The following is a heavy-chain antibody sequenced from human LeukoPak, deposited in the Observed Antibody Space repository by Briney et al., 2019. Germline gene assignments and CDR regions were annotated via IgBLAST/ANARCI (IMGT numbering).Heavy chain of an antibody. J-gene: IGHJ4*02. V-gene: IGHV3-23*01. CDR3: AKAAVYHDSCPDS. Sequence: AGGSLRLSCAASGFIFSTYTMNWVRQAPGKGLEWVSSISSSGGSTYYADSVKGRLTISRDNSKNTLYLQVNSLRAEDTAVYYCAKAAVYHDSCPDSWGQGTLVTVSS. CDR2: ISSSGGST. D-gene: IGHD5/OR15-5a*01. CDR1: GFIFSTYT.